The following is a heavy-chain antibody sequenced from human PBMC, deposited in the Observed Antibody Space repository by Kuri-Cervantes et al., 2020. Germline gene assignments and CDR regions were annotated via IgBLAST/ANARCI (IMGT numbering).Heavy chain of an antibody. CDR1: GYTFTRYA. V-gene: IGHV7-4-1*02. J-gene: IGHJ3*02. CDR3: ASSSGSWGGSAFDI. CDR2: INTNTGNP. Sequence: ASVKVSCKASGYTFTRYAINWVRQAPGQGLEWMGWINTNTGNPTYAQGFTGRFVFSLDTSVSTAYLQISSLKAEDTAVYYCASSSGSWGGSAFDIWGQGTMVTVSS. D-gene: IGHD1-26*01.